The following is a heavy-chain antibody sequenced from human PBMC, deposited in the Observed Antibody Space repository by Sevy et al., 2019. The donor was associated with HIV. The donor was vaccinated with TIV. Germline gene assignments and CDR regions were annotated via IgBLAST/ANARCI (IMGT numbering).Heavy chain of an antibody. CDR3: TRWKAAQSIFDY. CDR2: LKSDVYGGTV. J-gene: IGHJ4*02. Sequence: GGSLRLSCTASGFTFGDYCMSWVRQAPGKGLEWVAFLKSDVYGGTVDHAASVRGRFVISRDDPKTIAYLQMNDLKTEDTGVYYCTRWKAAQSIFDYWGQGALVTVS. V-gene: IGHV3-49*04. CDR1: GFTFGDYC. D-gene: IGHD6-13*01.